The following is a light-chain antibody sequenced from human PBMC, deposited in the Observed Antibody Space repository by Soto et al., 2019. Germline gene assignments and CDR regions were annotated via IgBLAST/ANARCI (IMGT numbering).Light chain of an antibody. CDR3: QQFSSYPLT. Sequence: EFVFTQSPGTLAFSPGERATLSCRASQTVRNNYLAWYQQKPGQAPRLLIYDASSRATGIPDRFSGGGSGTDFTLTISRLETEDFAVYYYQQFSSYPLTLGGGTKVDIK. J-gene: IGKJ4*01. CDR2: DAS. V-gene: IGKV3-20*01. CDR1: QTVRNNY.